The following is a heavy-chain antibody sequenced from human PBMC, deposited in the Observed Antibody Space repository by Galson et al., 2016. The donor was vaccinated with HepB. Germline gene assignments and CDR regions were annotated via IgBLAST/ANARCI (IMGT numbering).Heavy chain of an antibody. V-gene: IGHV3-23*01. CDR1: GFTFSSYA. Sequence: SLRLSCAASGFTFSSYAMTWVRQAPGKGPEWVSAGYGGGGGPHYADSVKGRFTMSRDISRNTLYLQMNSLRAEDTAVYYCARCERYGSGWYGKNDYWGQGTLVTVSS. D-gene: IGHD6-13*01. CDR3: ARCERYGSGWYGKNDY. J-gene: IGHJ4*02. CDR2: GYGGGGGP.